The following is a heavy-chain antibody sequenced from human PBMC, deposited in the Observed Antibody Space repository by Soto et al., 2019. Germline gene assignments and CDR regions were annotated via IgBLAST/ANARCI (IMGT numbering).Heavy chain of an antibody. J-gene: IGHJ4*02. CDR3: TSDDPINKN. V-gene: IGHV3-15*01. CDR2: IKSITNGVTT. Sequence: GGALRLSCAASGFTFSNAWMSWVRQAPGKGLEWVGRIKSITNGVTTDYAAPVKGRFTISRDDSKNTLYLQMNSLETEDSAVYYCTSDDPINKNWGQGSLVTVSS. CDR1: GFTFSNAW.